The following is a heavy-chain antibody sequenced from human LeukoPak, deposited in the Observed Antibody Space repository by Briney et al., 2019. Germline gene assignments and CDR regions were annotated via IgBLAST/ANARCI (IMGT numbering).Heavy chain of an antibody. CDR3: AKASIAAGTSNWFDP. D-gene: IGHD6-13*01. CDR1: GFTVSSNY. CDR2: IYSGGST. J-gene: IGHJ5*02. Sequence: PGGSLRLSCAASGFTVSSNYMSWVRQAPGKGLEWVSVIYSGGSTYYADSVKGRFTISRDNSKNTLYLQMNSLRAEDTAVYYCAKASIAAGTSNWFDPWGQGTLVTVSS. V-gene: IGHV3-66*01.